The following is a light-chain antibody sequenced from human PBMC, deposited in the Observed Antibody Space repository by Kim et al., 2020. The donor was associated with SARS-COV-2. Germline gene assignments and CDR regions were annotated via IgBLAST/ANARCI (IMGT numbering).Light chain of an antibody. CDR1: QSVAGTS. CDR2: GAS. Sequence: PGERANLSCRASQSVAGTSLAWYQQKAGQAPRLLIYGASSRATGIPDRISGSGSGTDFTLTISRLEPEDFAVYYCQQYGTSPYTFGQGTKLE. J-gene: IGKJ2*01. V-gene: IGKV3-20*01. CDR3: QQYGTSPYT.